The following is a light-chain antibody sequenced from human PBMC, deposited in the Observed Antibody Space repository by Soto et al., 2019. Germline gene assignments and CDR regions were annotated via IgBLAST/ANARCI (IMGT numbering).Light chain of an antibody. V-gene: IGKV3-15*01. J-gene: IGKJ2*01. CDR3: QQYNKGPYT. Sequence: EIAMTPSPATLSVSPGERATLDCRASQSVSRNLAWYQQTSGQAPRLLIYGASTRATGIPARFSGSESGTEFNLTSRSLQSEDIAFYDWQQYNKGPYTVGQGTNLQIK. CDR2: GAS. CDR1: QSVSRN.